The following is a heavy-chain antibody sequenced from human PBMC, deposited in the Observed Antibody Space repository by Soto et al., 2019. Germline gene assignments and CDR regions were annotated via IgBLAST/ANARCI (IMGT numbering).Heavy chain of an antibody. CDR3: AREERFQRSWFDP. Sequence: SETLSLTCGVYGGSFRNYYWIWVRQPPGKGLEWIGEVNHSGEATYNPSLQSRVSISLDTSNNHFSLKMTSVTAADTAIYFCAREERFQRSWFDPWGQGTKGTVSS. J-gene: IGHJ5*02. CDR1: GGSFRNYY. CDR2: VNHSGEA. D-gene: IGHD3-10*01. V-gene: IGHV4-34*01.